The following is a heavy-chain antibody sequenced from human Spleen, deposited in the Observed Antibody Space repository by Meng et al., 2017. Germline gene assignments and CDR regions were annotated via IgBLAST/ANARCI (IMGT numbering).Heavy chain of an antibody. D-gene: IGHD2-21*01. CDR3: VRDENISLGKLFGDY. Sequence: VQPGPYGGEVKKPGDAVKLSFKVSDQPVTRDCFIWVRKATGKGLEWMGHIIPNSGDTLYGPKFQGRVSMTADTSIGTAYVELSGLRSDDTAIYYCVRDENISLGKLFGDYWGQGTLVTVSS. V-gene: IGHV1-2*06. CDR2: IIPNSGDT. CDR1: DQPVTRDC. J-gene: IGHJ4*02.